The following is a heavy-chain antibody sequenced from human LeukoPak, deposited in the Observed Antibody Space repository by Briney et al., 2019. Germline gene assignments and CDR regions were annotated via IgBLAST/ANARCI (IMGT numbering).Heavy chain of an antibody. V-gene: IGHV3-43*01. CDR1: GFTFDDYT. J-gene: IGHJ6*02. CDR2: ISWDGGST. CDR3: AKATGGYSSGWYSYYYGMDV. Sequence: GGSLRLSCAASGFTFDDYTMHWVRQAPGKGLEWVSLISWDGGSTYYADSVKGRFTISRDNSKNSLYLQMNSLRTEDTALYYCAKATGGYSSGWYSYYYGMDVWGQGTTVTASS. D-gene: IGHD6-19*01.